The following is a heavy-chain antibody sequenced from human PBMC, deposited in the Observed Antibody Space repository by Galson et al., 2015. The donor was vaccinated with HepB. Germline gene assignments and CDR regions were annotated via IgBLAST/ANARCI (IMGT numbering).Heavy chain of an antibody. CDR2: ISYDGSNT. CDR1: GFTFSSYA. CDR3: ARGPYSYGSRKLSFDY. D-gene: IGHD3-10*01. J-gene: IGHJ4*02. Sequence: SLRLSCAASGFTFSSYAMHWVRQAPGKGLEWVAFISYDGSNTYFADSVKGRFTISRDNSKNTLYLQMKSLRGEDTAVYYCARGPYSYGSRKLSFDYWGQGTLVTVSS. V-gene: IGHV3-30-3*01.